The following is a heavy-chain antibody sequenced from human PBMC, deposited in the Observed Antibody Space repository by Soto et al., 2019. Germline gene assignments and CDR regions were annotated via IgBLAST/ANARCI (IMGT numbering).Heavy chain of an antibody. CDR2: IYYSGST. CDR1: GGSISSSSYY. CDR3: ARQAGRWLPNDY. V-gene: IGHV4-39*01. J-gene: IGHJ4*02. Sequence: QLQLQESGPGLVKPSETLSLTCTVSGGSISSSSYYWGWIRQPPGKGLEWIGSIYYSGSTYYNPSLKSRVTISVDTSKNQFSLKLSSVTAADTAVYYCARQAGRWLPNDYWGQGTLVTVSS. D-gene: IGHD5-12*01.